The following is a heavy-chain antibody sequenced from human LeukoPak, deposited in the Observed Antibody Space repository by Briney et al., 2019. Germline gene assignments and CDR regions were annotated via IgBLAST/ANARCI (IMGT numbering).Heavy chain of an antibody. V-gene: IGHV4-39*01. D-gene: IGHD5-24*01. CDR3: VRHISTNTGYFDS. CDR2: VYYDGTS. Sequence: SETLSLTCTVSGGSINSHSYYWGWIRQPPGKGLEWIGSVYYDGTSYSNPSLKSRAAVFVDTSRDQYSLDLSFVTAADTALYYCVRHISTNTGYFDSCGQGTLVSVSS. J-gene: IGHJ4*02. CDR1: GGSINSHSYY.